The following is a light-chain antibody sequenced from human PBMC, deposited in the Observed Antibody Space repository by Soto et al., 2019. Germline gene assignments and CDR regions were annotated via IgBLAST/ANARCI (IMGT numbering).Light chain of an antibody. Sequence: DIPMTQSPSSVSVSVGDRVIITCRASQDIARWLSWYQKRPGKAPKLLLYGAFNLQSGVPSRFSGRGSGTDYTLTISSLQPEDFATYYCQQAKSLPYTFGQGTKLEIK. CDR1: QDIARW. CDR2: GAF. V-gene: IGKV1-12*01. J-gene: IGKJ2*01. CDR3: QQAKSLPYT.